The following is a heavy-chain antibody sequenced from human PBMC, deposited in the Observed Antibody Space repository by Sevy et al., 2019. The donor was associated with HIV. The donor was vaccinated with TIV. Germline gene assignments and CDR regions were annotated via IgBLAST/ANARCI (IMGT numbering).Heavy chain of an antibody. V-gene: IGHV3-11*01. D-gene: IGHD5-18*01. J-gene: IGHJ4*02. CDR3: ARDRAKDTALAFY. CDR2: ISSSGSTI. Sequence: GGSLRLSCAASGFTFSDYYMSWIRQAPGKGLEWVSYISSSGSTIYHADSVKGRFTISRDNAKNSLYLQMNSLRAEDTAVYHCARDRAKDTALAFYWGQGTLVTVSS. CDR1: GFTFSDYY.